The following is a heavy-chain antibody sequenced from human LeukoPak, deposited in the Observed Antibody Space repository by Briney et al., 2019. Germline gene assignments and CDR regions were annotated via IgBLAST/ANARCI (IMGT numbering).Heavy chain of an antibody. Sequence: ASVKVSCKASGYTFTSYAMHWVRQAPGQRLEWMGWINAGNGNTKYSQKFQGRVTMTRDTSTSTVYMELSSLRSEDTAVYYCARVRRDGYPYGDFQHWGQGTLVTVSS. V-gene: IGHV1-3*01. D-gene: IGHD5-24*01. J-gene: IGHJ1*01. CDR3: ARVRRDGYPYGDFQH. CDR1: GYTFTSYA. CDR2: INAGNGNT.